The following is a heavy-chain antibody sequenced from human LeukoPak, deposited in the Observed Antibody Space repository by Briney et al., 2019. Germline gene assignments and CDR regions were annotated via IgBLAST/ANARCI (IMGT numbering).Heavy chain of an antibody. V-gene: IGHV3-30*03. Sequence: GRSLRLSCAASGFTFSSYGMHWVRQAPGKGLEWVAVISYDGSNKYYADSVKGRFTISRDNSKNTLYLQMNSLRVEDTAVYYCGSGNYLVYWGQGTLVTVSS. CDR2: ISYDGSNK. D-gene: IGHD1-26*01. CDR3: GSGNYLVY. J-gene: IGHJ4*02. CDR1: GFTFSSYG.